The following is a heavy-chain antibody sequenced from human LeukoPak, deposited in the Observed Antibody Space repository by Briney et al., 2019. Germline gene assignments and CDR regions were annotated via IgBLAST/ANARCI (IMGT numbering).Heavy chain of an antibody. V-gene: IGHV1-2*02. CDR3: ARDGGYCSSTSCYTLIDY. CDR1: GYTFTVYY. J-gene: IGHJ4*02. Sequence: SVKVSFKASGYTFTVYYMHWVRQAPGQGLEWMGWINPNSGGTNYAQKFQGRVTMTRDTSISTAYMELSRLTSDDTAVYYCARDGGYCSSTSCYTLIDYWGQGTLVTVSS. CDR2: INPNSGGT. D-gene: IGHD2-2*02.